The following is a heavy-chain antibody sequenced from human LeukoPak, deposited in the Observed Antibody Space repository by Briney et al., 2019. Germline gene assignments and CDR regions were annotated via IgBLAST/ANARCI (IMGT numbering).Heavy chain of an antibody. CDR2: IYTSGST. CDR1: GGSISSYY. Sequence: PSETLSLTCTVSGGSISSYYWSWIRQPAGKGLEWIGRIYTSGSTNYNPSLKSRVTMSVDTSKNQFSLKLSSVTAADTAVYFCARGDLSCHGSGSYCAFDIWGQGTMVTVSS. CDR3: ARGDLSCHGSGSYCAFDI. D-gene: IGHD3-10*01. V-gene: IGHV4-4*07. J-gene: IGHJ3*02.